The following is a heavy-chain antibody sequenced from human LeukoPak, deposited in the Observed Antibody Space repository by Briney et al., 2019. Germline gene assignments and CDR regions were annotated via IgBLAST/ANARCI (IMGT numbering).Heavy chain of an antibody. V-gene: IGHV1-18*01. D-gene: IGHD3-22*01. CDR1: GGTFSSYA. Sequence: ASVKVSCKASGGTFSSYAISWVRQAPGQGLEWMGWISAYNGNTNYAQKLQGRVTMTTDTSTSTAYMELRSLRSDDTAVYYCARYDGGYSFCDYWGQGTLVTVSS. CDR2: ISAYNGNT. CDR3: ARYDGGYSFCDY. J-gene: IGHJ4*02.